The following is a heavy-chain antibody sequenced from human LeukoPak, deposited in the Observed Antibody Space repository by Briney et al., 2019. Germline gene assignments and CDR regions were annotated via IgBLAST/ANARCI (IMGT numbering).Heavy chain of an antibody. V-gene: IGHV3-66*01. Sequence: PGGSLRLSCEPSGFSVDRSYMAWVRQGPGRGLEWVSAIYSGGTTFYRDSVKGKFIISRDTSKNTLFLQMNNLTVEDTSLYFCARMRTGYAFDLWGQGTMVFVSS. J-gene: IGHJ3*01. D-gene: IGHD5-12*01. CDR1: GFSVDRSY. CDR3: ARMRTGYAFDL. CDR2: IYSGGTT.